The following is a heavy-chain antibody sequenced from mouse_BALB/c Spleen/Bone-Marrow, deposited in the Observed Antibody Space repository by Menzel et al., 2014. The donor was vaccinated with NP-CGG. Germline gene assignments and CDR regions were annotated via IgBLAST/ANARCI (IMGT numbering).Heavy chain of an antibody. CDR3: ARGDWDDAY. Sequence: QVQLQQSGAELVMPGASVKMSCKASGYTFTDYWMHWVKQRPGQGLEWIGATDTSDSYTSYNQKFKGKVTLTVDESSSTAYMQLSSLTSEDSAVYYCARGDWDDAYWGQGTLVTVSA. CDR1: GYTFTDYW. V-gene: IGHV1-69*01. D-gene: IGHD4-1*01. J-gene: IGHJ3*01. CDR2: TDTSDSYT.